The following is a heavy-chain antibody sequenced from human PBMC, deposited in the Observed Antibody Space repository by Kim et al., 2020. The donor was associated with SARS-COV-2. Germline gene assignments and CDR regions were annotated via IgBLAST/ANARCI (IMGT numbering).Heavy chain of an antibody. D-gene: IGHD6-13*01. Sequence: GESLKISCKGSGYSFTSYWIGWVRQMPGKGLEWMGIIYPGDSDTRYSPSFQGQVTISADKSISTAYLQWSSLKASDTAMYYCARRGGEAAGTSNYYYGMDVWGQGTTVTVSS. CDR3: ARRGGEAAGTSNYYYGMDV. CDR2: IYPGDSDT. J-gene: IGHJ6*02. V-gene: IGHV5-51*01. CDR1: GYSFTSYW.